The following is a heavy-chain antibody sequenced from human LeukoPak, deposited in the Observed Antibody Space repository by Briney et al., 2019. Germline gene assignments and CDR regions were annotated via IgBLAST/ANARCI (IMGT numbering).Heavy chain of an antibody. CDR1: GFTFSSYA. D-gene: IGHD4-23*01. CDR3: ARDRETTVVTFGYYYYGMDV. V-gene: IGHV3-30*04. J-gene: IGHJ6*02. Sequence: GGSLRLSCAASGFTFSSYAMHWVSQAPGKGLEWVAVISYDGSNKYYADSVKGRFTISRDNSKNTLYLQMNSLRAEDTAVYYCARDRETTVVTFGYYYYGMDVWGQGTTVTVSS. CDR2: ISYDGSNK.